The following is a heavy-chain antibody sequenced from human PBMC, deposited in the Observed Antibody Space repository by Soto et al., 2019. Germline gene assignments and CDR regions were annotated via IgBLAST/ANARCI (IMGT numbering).Heavy chain of an antibody. D-gene: IGHD5-18*01. CDR1: GYTFTSYG. J-gene: IGHJ4*02. V-gene: IGHV1-18*01. CDR3: ARDSAGGYSYGCFDY. Sequence: ASVQVSRKASGYTFTSYGICWVRQAPGKRLAWVGWSNAFYGNPNYAQKLQGRVTITTHTPTRTPYMELRRLRYSDTAVYDCARDSAGGYSYGCFDYWGQGTLVTVSS. CDR2: SNAFYGNP.